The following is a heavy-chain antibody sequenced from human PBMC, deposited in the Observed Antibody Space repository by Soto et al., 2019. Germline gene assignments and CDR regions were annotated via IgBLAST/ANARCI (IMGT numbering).Heavy chain of an antibody. Sequence: SETLSLTCTVSGGSISSGGYFWSWIRQHPGKSLEWIGFIYYSGSTYYNPSLKSRVTISVDTSKNQFSLKLSSVTAADTAVYYCAREGAAPYYYYGMDVWGQGTTVT. CDR1: GGSISSGGYF. CDR3: AREGAAPYYYYGMDV. CDR2: IYYSGST. D-gene: IGHD6-6*01. J-gene: IGHJ6*02. V-gene: IGHV4-31*03.